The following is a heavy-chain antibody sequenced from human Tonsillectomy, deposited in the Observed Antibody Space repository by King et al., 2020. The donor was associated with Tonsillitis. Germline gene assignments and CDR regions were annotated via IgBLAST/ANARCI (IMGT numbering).Heavy chain of an antibody. CDR1: GFSFTNAW. CDR2: IKSKTDGGTT. J-gene: IGHJ4*02. Sequence: QLVQSGGGLVKPGGSLRLSCAASGFSFTNAWMSWVRQAPGKGLEWVGRIKSKTDGGTTDYAAPVEGRFTISRDDSKNMLYLQMNSLKTEDTAVYYCTTDLHHWLLSLPLDFDYWGQGTLVTVSS. D-gene: IGHD2-2*01. V-gene: IGHV3-15*01. CDR3: TTDLHHWLLSLPLDFDY.